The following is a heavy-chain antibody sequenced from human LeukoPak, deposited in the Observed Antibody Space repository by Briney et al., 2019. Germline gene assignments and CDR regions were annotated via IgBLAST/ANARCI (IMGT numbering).Heavy chain of an antibody. CDR2: INLSGIA. CDR1: GGSFSGYS. D-gene: IGHD2-15*01. Sequence: SETLSHTCAMYGGSFSGYSWSWIRQPPGKGLKWIGEINLSGIANYNPSLESRVTMSGDTSKNQFSLKLSSVTAADTAVYYCARRGYCSGGNCSTYYFDFWGQGTRVTVSS. J-gene: IGHJ4*02. CDR3: ARRGYCSGGNCSTYYFDF. V-gene: IGHV4-34*01.